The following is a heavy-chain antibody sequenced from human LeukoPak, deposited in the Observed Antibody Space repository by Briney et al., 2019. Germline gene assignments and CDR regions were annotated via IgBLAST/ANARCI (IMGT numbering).Heavy chain of an antibody. D-gene: IGHD3-22*01. Sequence: PGGSLKLSCAASGFTFSSYAMHWVRQAPGKGLEWVAVISYDGSNKYYADTVQGRFTISRDKSKNTLYLKMNSLRAEDTAVYYCCRVGRQVGMPPVFDYGGQGTLVTVS. CDR2: ISYDGSNK. J-gene: IGHJ4*02. CDR3: CRVGRQVGMPPVFDY. V-gene: IGHV3-30*04. CDR1: GFTFSSYA.